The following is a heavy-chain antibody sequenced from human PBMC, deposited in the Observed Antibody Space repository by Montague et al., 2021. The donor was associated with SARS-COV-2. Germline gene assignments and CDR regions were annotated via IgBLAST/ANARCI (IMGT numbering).Heavy chain of an antibody. Sequence: CAISGDSVSSNAAAWNWNRQSSSSRSERLGRSYFRSKWYYDYAVSVKSRMTISPDTSKNQFSLQLSSVTPEDRAVYYCARDPRYSLSWSFDYWGQGTLVTVSS. D-gene: IGHD6-13*01. CDR3: ARDPRYSLSWSFDY. J-gene: IGHJ4*02. V-gene: IGHV6-1*01. CDR1: GDSVSSNAAA. CDR2: SYFRSKWYY.